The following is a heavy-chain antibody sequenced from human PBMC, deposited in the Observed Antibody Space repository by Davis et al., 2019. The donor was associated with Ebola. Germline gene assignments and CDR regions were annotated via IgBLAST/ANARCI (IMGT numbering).Heavy chain of an antibody. Sequence: ASVKVSCKASGYTFTSYGISWVRQAPGQGLEWMGWISAYNGNTNYAQKLQGRVTMTSDTSTSTAYMELRSLRSDDTAVYYCARGADYYGSGSSDYWGQGTLVTVSS. D-gene: IGHD3-10*01. CDR3: ARGADYYGSGSSDY. J-gene: IGHJ4*02. CDR2: ISAYNGNT. CDR1: GYTFTSYG. V-gene: IGHV1-18*01.